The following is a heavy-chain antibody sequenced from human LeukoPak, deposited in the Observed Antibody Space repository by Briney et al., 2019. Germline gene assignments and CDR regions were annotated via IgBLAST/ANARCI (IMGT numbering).Heavy chain of an antibody. V-gene: IGHV3-74*01. CDR3: ARAAVIAGGAAY. D-gene: IGHD6-13*01. J-gene: IGHJ4*02. CDR2: INSDGSST. CDR1: GFTFSSSW. Sequence: GGSLRLSCADSGFTFSSSWIYRVRQAPGKGLVWVSRINSDGSSTTYADSVKGRFTISRDNAKNTLYLQMNSLRAEDTAVYYCARAAVIAGGAAYWGQGTLVTVSS.